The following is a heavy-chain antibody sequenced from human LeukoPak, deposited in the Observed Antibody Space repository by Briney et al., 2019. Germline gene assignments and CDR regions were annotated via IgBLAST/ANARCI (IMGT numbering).Heavy chain of an antibody. D-gene: IGHD3-10*01. V-gene: IGHV4-31*03. Sequence: SQTLSLTCTVSGGSVSSGNYYWNWIRQHPGKSLEWIGYIYYSGSTSYNPSLRSRVTISVTSKNQFSLKMTSVTAADTAVYYCAGSNYYASEGRFDPWGQGTLVTVSS. CDR3: AGSNYYASEGRFDP. CDR1: GGSVSSGNYY. CDR2: IYYSGST. J-gene: IGHJ5*02.